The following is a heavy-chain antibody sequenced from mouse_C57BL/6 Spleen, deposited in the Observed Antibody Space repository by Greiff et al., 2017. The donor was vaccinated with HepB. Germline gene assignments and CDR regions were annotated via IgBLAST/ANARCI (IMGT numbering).Heavy chain of an antibody. CDR2: ISSGGSYT. CDR3: ARREGDYYFDY. Sequence: EVQGVESGGDLVKPGGSLKLSCAASGFTFSSYGMSWVRQTPDKRLEWVATISSGGSYTYYPDSVKGRFTISRDNAKNTLYLQMSSLKSEDTAMYYCARREGDYYFDYWGQGITLTVSS. J-gene: IGHJ2*01. CDR1: GFTFSSYG. V-gene: IGHV5-6*01.